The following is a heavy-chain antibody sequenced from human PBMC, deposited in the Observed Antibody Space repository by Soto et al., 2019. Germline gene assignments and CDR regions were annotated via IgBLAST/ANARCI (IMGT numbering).Heavy chain of an antibody. CDR2: INAGNGNT. Sequence: ASVKVSCKASGYTFTSYAMHWVRQAPGQRLEWMGWINAGNGNTKYSQKFQGRVTITRDTSASTAYMELSSLRSEDTAVYYCARVLYYYDSSGYYYHSYFDYCGQGTMVPVYS. CDR3: ARVLYYYDSSGYYYHSYFDY. J-gene: IGHJ4*02. D-gene: IGHD3-22*01. CDR1: GYTFTSYA. V-gene: IGHV1-3*01.